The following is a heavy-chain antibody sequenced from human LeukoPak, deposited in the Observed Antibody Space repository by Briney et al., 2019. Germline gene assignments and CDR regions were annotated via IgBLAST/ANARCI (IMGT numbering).Heavy chain of an antibody. CDR1: GFTFSSYT. Sequence: GGSLRLSCAASGFTFSSYTIHWVRQAPAKGLECVTLISHDGRNKNYADSVKGRFTISRDNSKRTLYLEVNSLRTEDTAVYYCARGSHQDYFGSMTYLFDYWGQGTLVTVSS. D-gene: IGHD3-10*01. V-gene: IGHV3-30*04. CDR2: ISHDGRNK. CDR3: ARGSHQDYFGSMTYLFDY. J-gene: IGHJ4*02.